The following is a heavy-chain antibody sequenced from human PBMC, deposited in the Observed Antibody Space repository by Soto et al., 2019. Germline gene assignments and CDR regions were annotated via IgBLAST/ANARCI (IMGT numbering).Heavy chain of an antibody. Sequence: QVTLKESGPVLVKPTETLTLTCTVSGFSLSNARMGVSWIRQPPGKALEWLAHIFSNDEKSYSTALNSSLTISKDTPKSQVVLTMTNMDPVDTATYYCARIRGIQLWVQYWFDPWGQVTLVTVSS. V-gene: IGHV2-26*01. CDR2: IFSNDEK. CDR1: GFSLSNARMG. CDR3: ARIRGIQLWVQYWFDP. J-gene: IGHJ5*02. D-gene: IGHD5-18*01.